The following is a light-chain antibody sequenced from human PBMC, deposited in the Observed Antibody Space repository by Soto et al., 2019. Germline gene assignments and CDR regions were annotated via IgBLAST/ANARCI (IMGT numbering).Light chain of an antibody. Sequence: QSALTQPPSASVSPVQSVTISCTGTSSDVGAYNYVSWYQQYPGKAHKLMLYEVNKRPSGVTDRFYGSKSGKTASLTVSGLQPEDQADYHCTSYAGSNIWVFGGGTKLTVL. CDR1: SSDVGAYNY. CDR2: EVN. J-gene: IGLJ3*02. CDR3: TSYAGSNIWV. V-gene: IGLV2-8*01.